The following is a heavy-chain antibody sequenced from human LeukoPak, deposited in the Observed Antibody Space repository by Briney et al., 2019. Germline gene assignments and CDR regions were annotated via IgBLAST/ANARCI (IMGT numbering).Heavy chain of an antibody. CDR3: AKVTSVMAIADIYFDN. J-gene: IGHJ4*02. V-gene: IGHV3-23*01. CDR2: ISGSGGST. CDR1: GFTFSSYA. Sequence: PGGSLRLSCAASGFTFSSYAMSWVRQDPGKGLEWVSSISGSGGSTYYADSVKGRFTISRDNSKNTLYLQINSLRAEDTAVYYCAKVTSVMAIADIYFDNWGQGTLVTVSS. D-gene: IGHD2-15*01.